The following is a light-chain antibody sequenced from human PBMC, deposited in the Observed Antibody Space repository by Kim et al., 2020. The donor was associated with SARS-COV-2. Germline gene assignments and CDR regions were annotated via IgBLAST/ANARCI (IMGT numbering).Light chain of an antibody. J-gene: IGKJ2*01. Sequence: SPGERASHSCRASQSVRSNLAWYQQKPGQAPRLLIYGASTRATGIPARFSGSGSGTEFTLTISSLQSEDFAVYYCQQYNNWPPMYTFGQETKLEI. V-gene: IGKV3-15*01. CDR1: QSVRSN. CDR2: GAS. CDR3: QQYNNWPPMYT.